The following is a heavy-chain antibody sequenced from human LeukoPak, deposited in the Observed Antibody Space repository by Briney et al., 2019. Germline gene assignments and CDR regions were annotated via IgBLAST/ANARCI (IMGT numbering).Heavy chain of an antibody. Sequence: SGPTLFNPTPTLTLTGTFSGFSLRTRGVGVGWIRQPPGKALEWLALISWDGDKRYSPSLKSRLTITKDTSKNQVVLTMTNMDPVDTATYYCAHRLVTMIVVADAFDIWGQGTMAIVSS. CDR1: GFSLRTRGVG. V-gene: IGHV2-5*02. J-gene: IGHJ3*02. D-gene: IGHD3-22*01. CDR3: AHRLVTMIVVADAFDI. CDR2: ISWDGDK.